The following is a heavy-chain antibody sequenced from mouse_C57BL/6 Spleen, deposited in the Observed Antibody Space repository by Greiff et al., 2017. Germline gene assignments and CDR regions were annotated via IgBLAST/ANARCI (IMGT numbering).Heavy chain of an antibody. CDR3: ARQDYDYWYFDV. J-gene: IGHJ1*03. V-gene: IGHV2-6-1*01. CDR2: IWSDGST. Sequence: VKFVESGPGLVAPSQSLSITCTVSGFSLTSYGVHWVRQPPGKGLEWLVVIWSDGSTTYDSALKSRLSISKDNSKSHVFLKMNSHQTDDTAMYYCARQDYDYWYFDVWGTGTTVTVSS. CDR1: GFSLTSYG. D-gene: IGHD2-4*01.